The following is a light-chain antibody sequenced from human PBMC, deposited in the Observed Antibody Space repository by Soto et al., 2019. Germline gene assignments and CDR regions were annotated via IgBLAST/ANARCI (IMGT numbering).Light chain of an antibody. J-gene: IGKJ4*01. V-gene: IGKV3D-15*01. CDR3: QQYNNWPPLT. CDR2: GAS. CDR1: QSVSSN. Sequence: IVMTQSPATLSVSAGERVTLSCRASQSVSSNLAWYQQKPGHAPRRLIYGASTRATGIPARFSGSGSGTDFTLTISSLQSEDFAVYYCQQYNNWPPLTFGGGTKVEIK.